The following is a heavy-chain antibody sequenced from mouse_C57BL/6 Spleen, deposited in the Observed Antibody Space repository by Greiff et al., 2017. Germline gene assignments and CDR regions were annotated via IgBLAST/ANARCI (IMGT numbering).Heavy chain of an antibody. V-gene: IGHV14-3*01. D-gene: IGHD2-3*01. Sequence: VQLQQSVAELVRPGASVKLSCTASGYTIKNTYMHWVKQRPEQGLEWIGRIDPANGNTKYAPKFQGKATITADTSSNTAYLQLSSLTSEDTAICYCANGYYRDYWGQGTTLTVSS. J-gene: IGHJ2*01. CDR2: IDPANGNT. CDR3: ANGYYRDY. CDR1: GYTIKNTY.